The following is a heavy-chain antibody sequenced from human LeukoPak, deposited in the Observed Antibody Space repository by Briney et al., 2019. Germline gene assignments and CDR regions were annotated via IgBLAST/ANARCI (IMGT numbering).Heavy chain of an antibody. D-gene: IGHD3-22*01. V-gene: IGHV3-74*01. Sequence: GGSLRLSCAASGFTFNTYWLHWVRQAPGKGLVWVSHINNDGSITNYADSVKGRFTISRDNAKNRLYLQMNSLRAEDTAEYYCARVVYFDSSGYRHFDYWGQGTLVTVSS. J-gene: IGHJ4*02. CDR3: ARVVYFDSSGYRHFDY. CDR1: GFTFNTYW. CDR2: INNDGSIT.